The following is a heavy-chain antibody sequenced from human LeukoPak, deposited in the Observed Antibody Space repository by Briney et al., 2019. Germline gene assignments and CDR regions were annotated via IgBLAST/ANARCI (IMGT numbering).Heavy chain of an antibody. J-gene: IGHJ5*02. D-gene: IGHD4-11*01. CDR3: ARIKILQYPYNWFDP. CDR1: GYTFTSYY. Sequence: ASVKVSYKASGYTFTSYYMHWVRQAPGQGLEWMGIINPSGGSTSYAQKFQGRVTMTRDTSTSTVYMELSSLRSEDTAVYYCARIKILQYPYNWFDPWGQGTLVTVSS. CDR2: INPSGGST. V-gene: IGHV1-46*01.